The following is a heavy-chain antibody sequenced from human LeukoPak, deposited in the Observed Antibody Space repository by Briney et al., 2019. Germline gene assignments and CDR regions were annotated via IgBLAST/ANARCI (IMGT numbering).Heavy chain of an antibody. Sequence: SGTLSLTCTVSGGSISSGGYYWRWIRQHPGKGLEWIGYICYSGSTYYNPSLKSRVTISVDTSKNQFSLKLSSVTAADTAVYYCARTPSIRGSFDYWGQGTLVTVSS. CDR3: ARTPSIRGSFDY. CDR2: ICYSGST. V-gene: IGHV4-31*03. CDR1: GGSISSGGYY. J-gene: IGHJ4*02. D-gene: IGHD3-10*01.